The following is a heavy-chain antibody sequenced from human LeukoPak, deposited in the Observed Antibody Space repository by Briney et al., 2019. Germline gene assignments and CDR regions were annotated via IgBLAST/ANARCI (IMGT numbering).Heavy chain of an antibody. J-gene: IGHJ6*02. CDR2: IKQDGSEK. CDR1: GFTFSSYW. D-gene: IGHD6-13*01. V-gene: IGHV3-7*01. CDR3: ARVSEAAAGRNYYGMDV. Sequence: GGSLRLSCAASGFTFSSYWMSWVRQAPGKGLEWVANIKQDGSEKYYVDSVKGRFTISRDNAKNSLYLQMNSLRAEDTAVYYCARVSEAAAGRNYYGMDVWGQGTTITVSS.